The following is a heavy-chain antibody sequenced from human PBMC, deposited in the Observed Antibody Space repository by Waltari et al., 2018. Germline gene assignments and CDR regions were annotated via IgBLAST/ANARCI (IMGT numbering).Heavy chain of an antibody. Sequence: QVQLQESGPGLVKPSATLSLTCAVSGYSISIGYTWGCIRQHTGKGLEWIGSINHSCSTDYNPALKIRVTISADTSKNQFSLKLCSVTAADTAVYYCARDRRRGSYGDYDQFRYFDLWGRGTLVTVSS. CDR2: INHSCST. D-gene: IGHD4-17*01. CDR1: GYSISIGYT. CDR3: ARDRRRGSYGDYDQFRYFDL. V-gene: IGHV4-38-2*02. J-gene: IGHJ2*01.